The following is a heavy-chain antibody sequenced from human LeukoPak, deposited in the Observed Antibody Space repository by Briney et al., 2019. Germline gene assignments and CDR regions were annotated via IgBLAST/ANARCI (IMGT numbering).Heavy chain of an antibody. CDR2: ISSSSSYI. Sequence: GGSLRLSCAASGFTFSSYSMNWVRQAPGKGLEWVSSISSSSSYIYYADSVKGRFTISRDNAKNSLYLQMNSLRAEDTALYYCAKEKSFTGPADGWGQGTLVTVSS. D-gene: IGHD1-14*01. J-gene: IGHJ4*02. CDR3: AKEKSFTGPADG. V-gene: IGHV3-21*04. CDR1: GFTFSSYS.